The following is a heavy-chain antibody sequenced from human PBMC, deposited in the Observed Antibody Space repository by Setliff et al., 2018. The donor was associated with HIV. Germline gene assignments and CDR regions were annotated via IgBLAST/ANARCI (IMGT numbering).Heavy chain of an antibody. D-gene: IGHD6-13*01. V-gene: IGHV1-2*02. CDR2: IGPYDGRT. J-gene: IGHJ4*02. Sequence: GASVKVSCKASGYTFTGYYMHWVRQAPGQGLEWMGWIGPYDGRTEYAQEFQGRVTITTDESTSTAYMELSSLRSEDTAVYYCARADSSNWYHVDYWGQGTLVTVS. CDR3: ARADSSNWYHVDY. CDR1: GYTFTGYY.